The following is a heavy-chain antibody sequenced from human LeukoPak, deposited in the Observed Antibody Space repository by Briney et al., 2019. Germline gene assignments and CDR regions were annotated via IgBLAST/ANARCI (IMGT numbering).Heavy chain of an antibody. CDR1: GGSISSYY. CDR2: IYYSGST. D-gene: IGHD3-10*01. J-gene: IGHJ3*02. Sequence: SETLSLTCTVSGGSISSYYWSWIRQPPGKGLEWIGYIYYSGSTNYNPSLKSRVTISVDTSKNQFSLKLSSVTAAATAVYYCAREPQYYYGSGAVAFDIWGQGTMVTVSS. V-gene: IGHV4-59*01. CDR3: AREPQYYYGSGAVAFDI.